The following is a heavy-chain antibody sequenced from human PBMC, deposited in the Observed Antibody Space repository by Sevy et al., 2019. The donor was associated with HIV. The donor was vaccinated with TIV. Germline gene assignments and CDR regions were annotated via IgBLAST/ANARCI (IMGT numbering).Heavy chain of an antibody. J-gene: IGHJ4*02. CDR1: GFTFSNAW. V-gene: IGHV3-15*01. Sequence: GGSLRLSCAASGFTFSNAWMSWVRQAPGKGLEWVGRIKSKTDGGTTDYAAPVKGRFTISRDDSKNTLYLQMNSLKTEDTAVYYCTTTTYYYDSSGHVDYWGQGTLVIVSS. D-gene: IGHD3-22*01. CDR2: IKSKTDGGTT. CDR3: TTTTYYYDSSGHVDY.